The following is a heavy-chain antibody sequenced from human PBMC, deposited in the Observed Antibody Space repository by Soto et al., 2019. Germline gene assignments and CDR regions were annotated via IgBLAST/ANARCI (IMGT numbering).Heavy chain of an antibody. V-gene: IGHV1-69*13. D-gene: IGHD2-8*01. CDR3: ARDTSPCTNGVCYAFDY. Sequence: ASVKVSCKASGGTFSIYGFSWVRQAPGQGPEWIGGIIPILTTPNYAQKFHGRVTIVADESTTTVYMELSSLKSEDTAVYYCARDTSPCTNGVCYAFDYWGQGTLVTVSS. J-gene: IGHJ4*02. CDR1: GGTFSIYG. CDR2: IIPILTTP.